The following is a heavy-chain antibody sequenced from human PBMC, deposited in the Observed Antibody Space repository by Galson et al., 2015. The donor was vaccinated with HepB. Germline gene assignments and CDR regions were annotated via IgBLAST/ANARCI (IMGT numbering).Heavy chain of an antibody. V-gene: IGHV1-18*01. CDR3: ARDMTPLYCSSTSCYKSAYYYYGMDV. J-gene: IGHJ6*02. CDR1: GYPFISYG. CDR2: ISVYNGNT. Sequence: SVKVSCKASGYPFISYGISWVRQARGQGLEWMGWISVYNGNTNYAQKLQGGVTMTTDTSTSTAYMELRSLRSDDTAVYYCARDMTPLYCSSTSCYKSAYYYYGMDVWGQGTTVTVSS. D-gene: IGHD2-2*02.